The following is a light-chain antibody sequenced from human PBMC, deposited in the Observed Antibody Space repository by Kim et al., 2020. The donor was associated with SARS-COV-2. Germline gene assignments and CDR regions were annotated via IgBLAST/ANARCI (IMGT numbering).Light chain of an antibody. CDR1: QSISSW. CDR2: DAS. CDR3: QQYNSYSCT. V-gene: IGKV1-5*01. J-gene: IGKJ2*02. Sequence: DIQMTQSPSTLSASVGDRVTITCRASQSISSWLAWYQQKPGKAPKLLIYDASSLESGVPSRFSGSGSGTEFTLTISRLQPDDFATYYCQQYNSYSCTFGQGTKLEI.